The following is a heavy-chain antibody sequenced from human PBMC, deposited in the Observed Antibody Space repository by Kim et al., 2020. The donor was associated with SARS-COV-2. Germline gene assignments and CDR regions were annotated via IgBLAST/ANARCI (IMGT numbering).Heavy chain of an antibody. J-gene: IGHJ6*02. V-gene: IGHV3-30*18. CDR3: AKDLYRSVDTAMGVAYICYCMDV. CDR2: ISYDGSNK. D-gene: IGHD5-18*01. CDR1: GFTFSSYG. Sequence: GGSLRLSCAASGFTFSSYGMHWVRQAPGKGLEWVAVISYDGSNKYYADSVKGRFTISRDNSKNTLYLQMNSLRAEDTAVYYCAKDLYRSVDTAMGVAYICYCMDVGGQAPTLTV.